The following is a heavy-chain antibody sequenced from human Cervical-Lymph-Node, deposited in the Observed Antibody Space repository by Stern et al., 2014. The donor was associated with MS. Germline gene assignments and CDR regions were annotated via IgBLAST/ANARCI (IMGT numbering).Heavy chain of an antibody. D-gene: IGHD2-8*01. CDR1: GFTVSGSY. J-gene: IGHJ4*02. CDR2: IYTTGTT. CDR3: ARVDSHGYFDS. V-gene: IGHV3-53*01. Sequence: EVPLVESGGGLIRPGGSLRLSCAASGFTVSGSYMCWVRQAPGKGLEWVALIYTTGTTYYADSVRGRFTFSRDSSKNTLYLQMNSLRVEDTAMYYCARVDSHGYFDSWGQGTLAMVSS.